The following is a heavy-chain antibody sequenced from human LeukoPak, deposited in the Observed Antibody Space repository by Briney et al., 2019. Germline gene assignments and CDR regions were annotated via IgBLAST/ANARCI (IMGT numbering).Heavy chain of an antibody. D-gene: IGHD6-6*01. V-gene: IGHV4-39*01. Sequence: PSETLSLTCTVSGGSISSSSYYWGWIRQPPGKGLEWIGSIYYSGSTYYNPSLKSRVTISVDTSKNQFSLKLSSVTAADTAVYYCARRHSSWSYYFGYWGQGTLVTVSS. CDR2: IYYSGST. CDR1: GGSISSSSYY. J-gene: IGHJ4*02. CDR3: ARRHSSWSYYFGY.